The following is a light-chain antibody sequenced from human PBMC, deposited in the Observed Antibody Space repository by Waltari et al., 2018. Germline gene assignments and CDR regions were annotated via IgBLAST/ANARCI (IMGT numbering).Light chain of an antibody. Sequence: IVLTQSPGTLSLSPGERATLSCRASQSVGRSLAWYQKKPGQAPRLLIYDASSRDTAIPDRFSGSGSGTDFSLTISRLEPEDFAVYYCQKYVNLPATFGQGTTVEIK. CDR1: QSVGRS. J-gene: IGKJ1*01. CDR2: DAS. V-gene: IGKV3-20*01. CDR3: QKYVNLPAT.